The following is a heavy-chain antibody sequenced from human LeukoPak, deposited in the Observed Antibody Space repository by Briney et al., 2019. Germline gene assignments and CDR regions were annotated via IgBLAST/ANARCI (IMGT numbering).Heavy chain of an antibody. D-gene: IGHD1-14*01. CDR1: GGSISNNY. V-gene: IGHV4-59*12. Sequence: SETLSLTCTVSGGSISNNYWSWFRQPPGKGLEWIGYIYYSGSTNYNPSLKSRVTISVDTSKSQFSLKLSSVTAADTAVYYCARVRNPKYYYYYGMDVWGQGTTVTVSS. CDR3: ARVRNPKYYYYYGMDV. J-gene: IGHJ6*02. CDR2: IYYSGST.